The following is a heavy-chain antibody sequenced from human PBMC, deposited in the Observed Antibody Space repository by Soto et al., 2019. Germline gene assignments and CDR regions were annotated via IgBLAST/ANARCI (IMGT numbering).Heavy chain of an antibody. CDR1: GCTFSIYA. V-gene: IGHV1-69*13. D-gene: IGHD4-17*01. CDR2: IIPIFGTA. Sequence: SVKVSCTASGCTFSIYAISWVRQAPGQGLEWMGGIIPIFGTANYAQKFQGRVTITADESTSTAYMELSSLRSEDTAVYYCARSDYGGFNWFDPWGQGTLVTVSS. CDR3: ARSDYGGFNWFDP. J-gene: IGHJ5*02.